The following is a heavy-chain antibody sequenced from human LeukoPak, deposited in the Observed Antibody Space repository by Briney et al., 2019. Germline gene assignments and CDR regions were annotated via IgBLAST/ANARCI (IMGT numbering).Heavy chain of an antibody. CDR3: ARSLSPAVGGKYYYFYGMDV. J-gene: IGHJ6*02. Sequence: SETLSLTCTVSGGSVSSDTYYWSWIRQPPGKGLDWIGYIYYRGSTNYNPSLKSRVTVSVDTSKNHFSLKLTSVTAADTAVYYCARSLSPAVGGKYYYFYGMDVWGQGTTVTVSS. V-gene: IGHV4-61*03. CDR1: GGSVSSDTYY. CDR2: IYYRGST. D-gene: IGHD3-3*01.